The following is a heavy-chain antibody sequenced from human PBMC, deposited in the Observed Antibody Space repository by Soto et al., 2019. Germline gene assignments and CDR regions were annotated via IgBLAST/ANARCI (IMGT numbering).Heavy chain of an antibody. CDR1: GYTFTGYY. J-gene: IGHJ6*02. D-gene: IGHD6-13*01. CDR2: INPNSGGT. Sequence: ASVKVSCKASGYTFTGYYMHWVRQAPGQGLEWMGWINPNSGGTNYAQKFQGRVTMTRDTSISTAYMELSRLRSDDTAVYYCARGYSSSWPYYYYYGMDVWGQGTTVTVSS. CDR3: ARGYSSSWPYYYYYGMDV. V-gene: IGHV1-2*02.